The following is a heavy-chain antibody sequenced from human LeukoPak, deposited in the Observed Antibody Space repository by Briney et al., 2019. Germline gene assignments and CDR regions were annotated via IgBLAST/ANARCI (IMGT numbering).Heavy chain of an antibody. D-gene: IGHD2/OR15-2a*01. CDR3: AGTFLDSVTRDAEYFQH. CDR1: GGSFSGYY. CDR2: INHSGST. Sequence: PSETLSLTCAVYGGSFSGYYWSWIRQPPGKGLEWIGEINHSGSTNYNPSLKSRVTISVDTSKNQFSLKLSSATAADTAVYYCAGTFLDSVTRDAEYFQHWGQGTLVTVSS. V-gene: IGHV4-34*01. J-gene: IGHJ1*01.